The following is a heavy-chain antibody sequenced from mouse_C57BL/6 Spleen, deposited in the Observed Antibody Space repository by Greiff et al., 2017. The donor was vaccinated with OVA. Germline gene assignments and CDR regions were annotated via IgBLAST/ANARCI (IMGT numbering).Heavy chain of an antibody. CDR3: AYRGYFDV. V-gene: IGHV1-72*01. J-gene: IGHJ1*03. D-gene: IGHD2-14*01. Sequence: PLPHPVAALVTPGASVKLSCKASGYTFTSYWMHWVKQRPGRGLEWIGRIDPNSGGTKYNEKFKSKATLTVDKPSSTAYMQLSSLTSEDSAVYYCAYRGYFDVWGTGTTVTVSS. CDR1: GYTFTSYW. CDR2: IDPNSGGT.